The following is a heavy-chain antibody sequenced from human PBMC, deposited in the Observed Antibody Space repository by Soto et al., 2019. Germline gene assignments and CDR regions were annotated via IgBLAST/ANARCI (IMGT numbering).Heavy chain of an antibody. Sequence: PGGSLRLSCAAFGFTFSSYWMSWVRQAPGKGLEWVANINQDGSEKYYADSVKGRFTISRDNARNSLFLQMNSLRAEDTAVYYCARDQAIFEVIVRHYSYGMDVWGQGTTVTVSS. D-gene: IGHD3-3*01. CDR3: ARDQAIFEVIVRHYSYGMDV. CDR1: GFTFSSYW. V-gene: IGHV3-7*01. CDR2: INQDGSEK. J-gene: IGHJ6*02.